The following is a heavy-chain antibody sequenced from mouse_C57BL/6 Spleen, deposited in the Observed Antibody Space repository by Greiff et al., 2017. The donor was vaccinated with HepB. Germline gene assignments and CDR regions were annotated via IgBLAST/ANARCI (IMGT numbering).Heavy chain of an antibody. CDR2: IYPGDGDT. V-gene: IGHV1-80*01. CDR1: GYAFSSYW. D-gene: IGHD3-2*02. J-gene: IGHJ4*01. Sequence: VKLMESGAELVKPGASVKISCKASGYAFSSYWMNWVKQRPGKGLEWIGQIYPGDGDTNYNGKFKGKATLTADKSSSTAYMQLSSLTSEDSAVYFSARQLRLREMDYWGQGTSVTVSS. CDR3: ARQLRLREMDY.